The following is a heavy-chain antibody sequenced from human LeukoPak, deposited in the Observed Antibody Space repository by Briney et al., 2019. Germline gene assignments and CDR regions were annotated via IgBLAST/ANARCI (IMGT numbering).Heavy chain of an antibody. CDR3: AKSQPAAISWFDP. Sequence: PGGSLRLSCAASGFTFSIYAMNWVRHAPGKGLEWVSAISFSGGSTYYADSVKGRFTISRDNSKNTLYLQMNSLRVEDTAVYYCAKSQPAAISWFDPWGQGTLVTVSS. CDR2: ISFSGGST. J-gene: IGHJ5*02. D-gene: IGHD2-2*02. V-gene: IGHV3-23*01. CDR1: GFTFSIYA.